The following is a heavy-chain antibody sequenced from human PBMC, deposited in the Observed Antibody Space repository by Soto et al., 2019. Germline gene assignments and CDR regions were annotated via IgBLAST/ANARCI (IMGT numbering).Heavy chain of an antibody. Sequence: QITLKESGPTLVKPTETLTLTCTFSGFSLNTRDLGVGWIRQPPGKALEWLAIIYWDDSKNYSPSLKSRLTNNKDTTKNQVVLTVTDMDPVDTATYYCAQTGRGYFDYGGQGTLVTVSS. J-gene: IGHJ4*02. D-gene: IGHD3-10*01. V-gene: IGHV2-5*02. CDR3: AQTGRGYFDY. CDR1: GFSLNTRDLG. CDR2: IYWDDSK.